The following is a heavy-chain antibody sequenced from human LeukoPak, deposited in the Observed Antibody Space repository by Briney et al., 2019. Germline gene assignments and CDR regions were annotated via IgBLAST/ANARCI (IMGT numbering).Heavy chain of an antibody. J-gene: IGHJ4*02. Sequence: GGSLRLSCTASGFTFSSYSMNWVRQAPGKGLEWVSSISRSSTYIYYADSVKGRFTISRDNSKNTLYLQMNSLRAEDTAVYYCAKALIRDIVVVVAATRIFDYWGQGTLVTVSS. CDR3: AKALIRDIVVVVAATRIFDY. D-gene: IGHD2-15*01. CDR2: ISRSSTYI. V-gene: IGHV3-21*04. CDR1: GFTFSSYS.